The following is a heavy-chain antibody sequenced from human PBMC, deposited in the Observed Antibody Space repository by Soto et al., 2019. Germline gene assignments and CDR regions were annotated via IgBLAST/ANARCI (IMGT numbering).Heavy chain of an antibody. V-gene: IGHV3-30*18. CDR1: GFTFSTYA. D-gene: IGHD6-19*01. J-gene: IGHJ4*02. CDR2: ISYDGSNK. Sequence: QVQLAESGGGVVQPGRSLRLSCAASGFTFSTYAMHWVRQAPGKGLEWVAVISYDGSNKYYADSVQGRFAISRDNSENTLYLQMNSLRAEDTAVYYCAKLHSGWYFEYWGQGTLVTVSS. CDR3: AKLHSGWYFEY.